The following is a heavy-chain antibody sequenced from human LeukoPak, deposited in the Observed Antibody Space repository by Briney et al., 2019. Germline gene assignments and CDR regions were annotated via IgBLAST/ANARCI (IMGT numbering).Heavy chain of an antibody. J-gene: IGHJ6*03. CDR2: ISSSGSTI. Sequence: PGGSLRLSCAASGFTFSSYEMNWVRQAPGKGLEWVSYISSSGSTIYYADSVKGRFTISRDNAKNSLYLQMNSLRAEDTAVYYCARNYDFWSGPHYMDVWGKGTTVTVSS. CDR3: ARNYDFWSGPHYMDV. D-gene: IGHD3-3*01. V-gene: IGHV3-48*03. CDR1: GFTFSSYE.